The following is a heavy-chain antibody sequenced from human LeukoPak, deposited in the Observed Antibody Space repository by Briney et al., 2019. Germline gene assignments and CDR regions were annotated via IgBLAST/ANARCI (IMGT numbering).Heavy chain of an antibody. J-gene: IGHJ5*02. CDR1: GGSFSGYY. CDR2: INHSGST. D-gene: IGHD3-10*01. Sequence: PSETLSLTCAVYGGSFSGYYWSWIRQPPGKGLEWIGEINHSGSTNYNPSLKSRVTISVDTSKNQFSLKLSSVTAADTAVYYCARGRDMVRANWFDPWGQGTLVTVSS. CDR3: ARGRDMVRANWFDP. V-gene: IGHV4-34*01.